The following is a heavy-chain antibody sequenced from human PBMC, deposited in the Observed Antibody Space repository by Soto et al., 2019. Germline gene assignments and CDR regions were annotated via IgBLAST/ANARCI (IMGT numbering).Heavy chain of an antibody. Sequence: HPGGSLRLSCAASGFTFSSYAMTWVRQAPGKGLEWVSGISGDGVMTYYADSVKGRFTISRDESKTTLYLEMSSLRADDTATYFCARSIFPLRGAAHTGYLDYWGRGAPVTVSS. CDR2: ISGDGVMT. CDR1: GFTFSSYA. J-gene: IGHJ4*02. CDR3: ARSIFPLRGAAHTGYLDY. D-gene: IGHD3-9*01. V-gene: IGHV3-23*01.